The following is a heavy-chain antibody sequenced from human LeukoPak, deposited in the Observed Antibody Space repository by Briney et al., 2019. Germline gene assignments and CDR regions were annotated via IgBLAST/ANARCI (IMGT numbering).Heavy chain of an antibody. Sequence: PSQTLSLTCTVSGGSISSGDYYWSWIRQPPGKGLEWIGYIYYSGSTYYNPSLKSRVTISVDTSKNQFSLKLSSMTAADTAVYYCARDLTLHYGMDVWGKGTTVTVSS. CDR2: IYYSGST. CDR3: ARDLTLHYGMDV. J-gene: IGHJ6*04. CDR1: GGSISSGDYY. V-gene: IGHV4-30-4*01. D-gene: IGHD3-9*01.